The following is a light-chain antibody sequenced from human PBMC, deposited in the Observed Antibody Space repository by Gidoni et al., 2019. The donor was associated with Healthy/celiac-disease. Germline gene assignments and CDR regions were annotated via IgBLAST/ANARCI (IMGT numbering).Light chain of an antibody. CDR1: HSVSSN. V-gene: IGKV3-15*01. Sequence: EIVMTQSPATLSVSPGERATLSCRASHSVSSNLAWYQQKPGQAPRLLIYGASTRATGIPARFSGSGSGTEFTLTISSLQSEDFAVYYCQQYNNWLPITFGQXARLEIK. CDR2: GAS. CDR3: QQYNNWLPIT. J-gene: IGKJ5*01.